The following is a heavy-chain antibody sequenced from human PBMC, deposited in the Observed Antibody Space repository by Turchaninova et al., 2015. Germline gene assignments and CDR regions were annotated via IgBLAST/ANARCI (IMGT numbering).Heavy chain of an antibody. V-gene: IGHV5-51*01. CDR2: IYPGDSET. Sequence: SLRISCKGSEYSFTNYWIGWGRQMSGKGLELVGVIYPGDSETIYSPSFQGQVTMSAAKSISTADLQWSSLKASDTAMYYCARLMVQPGMVPLKSNGLAAFDIWGQGTMVIVSS. CDR1: EYSFTNYW. D-gene: IGHD2-8*01. CDR3: ARLMVQPGMVPLKSNGLAAFDI. J-gene: IGHJ3*02.